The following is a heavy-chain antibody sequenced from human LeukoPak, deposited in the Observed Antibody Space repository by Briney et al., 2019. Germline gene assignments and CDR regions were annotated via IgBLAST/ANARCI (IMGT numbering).Heavy chain of an antibody. CDR3: ARDWYDNSDAFDI. CDR2: INSDGGST. CDR1: GFTLSSYW. V-gene: IGHV3-74*01. Sequence: GGSLRLSCAASGFTLSSYWMHWVRQTPGMGLVWVSRINSDGGSTSYADSVKGRFAISRDNAKNTLYLQVNSLRAEDTAVYYCARDWYDNSDAFDIWGQGTMVTVSS. D-gene: IGHD3-9*01. J-gene: IGHJ3*02.